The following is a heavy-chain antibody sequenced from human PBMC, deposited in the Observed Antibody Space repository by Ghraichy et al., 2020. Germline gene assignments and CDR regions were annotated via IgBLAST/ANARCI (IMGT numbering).Heavy chain of an antibody. CDR2: ISGSGAST. Sequence: GESLNISCAASGFIFSSYAMSWVRQAPGKGLEWVSGISGSGASTYYADSVKGRFTISRDNSKNTLYLQMNSLRAEDTAVYYCAKLVTMIVVAPPPNWFDPWGQGTLVTVSS. CDR1: GFIFSSYA. V-gene: IGHV3-23*01. J-gene: IGHJ5*02. CDR3: AKLVTMIVVAPPPNWFDP. D-gene: IGHD3-22*01.